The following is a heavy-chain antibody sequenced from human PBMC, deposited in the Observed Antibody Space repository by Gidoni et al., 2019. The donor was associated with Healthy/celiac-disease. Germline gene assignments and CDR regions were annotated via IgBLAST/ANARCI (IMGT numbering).Heavy chain of an antibody. CDR3: AKFHGITFGGVIKKYYFDY. J-gene: IGHJ4*02. CDR1: GFTFSSSA. V-gene: IGHV3-23*01. D-gene: IGHD3-16*02. Sequence: EVQLLESGGGLVQPGGSLRLSCEASGFTFSSSAMSWVRQAPGKGLEWVSAISGSGGSTYYADSVKGRFTISRDNSKNTLYLQMNSLRAEDTAVYYCAKFHGITFGGVIKKYYFDYWGQGTLVTVSS. CDR2: ISGSGGST.